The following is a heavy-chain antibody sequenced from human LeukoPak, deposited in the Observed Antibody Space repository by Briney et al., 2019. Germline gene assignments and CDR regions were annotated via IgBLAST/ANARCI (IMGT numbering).Heavy chain of an antibody. D-gene: IGHD3-10*01. V-gene: IGHV4-30-4*01. Sequence: SETLSLTCTVSGGSISSGDYYWSWIRQPPGKGLEWIGYIYYSGSTYYNPSLKSRVTISADTSKNQFSLKLSSVIASDTAVYYCARGFSGGSGSYWGDAFDIWGQGTMVTVSS. CDR1: GGSISSGDYY. CDR3: ARGFSGGSGSYWGDAFDI. CDR2: IYYSGST. J-gene: IGHJ3*02.